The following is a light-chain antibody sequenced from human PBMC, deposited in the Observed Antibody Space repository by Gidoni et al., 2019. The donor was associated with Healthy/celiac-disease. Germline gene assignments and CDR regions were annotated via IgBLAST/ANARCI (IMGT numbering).Light chain of an antibody. CDR1: QSVSSN. Sequence: EIVMTQSPATLSVSPGERATLSCRASQSVSSNLAWYQQKPGQAPRLLIYGASTRATGIPARCSGSRSGTEFTLTISSLQSEDVAVYYCQQYNNWPPLTFGGGTKVEIK. CDR3: QQYNNWPPLT. J-gene: IGKJ4*01. V-gene: IGKV3-15*01. CDR2: GAS.